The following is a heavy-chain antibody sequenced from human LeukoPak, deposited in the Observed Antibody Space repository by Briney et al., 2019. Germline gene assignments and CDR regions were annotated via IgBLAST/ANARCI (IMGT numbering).Heavy chain of an antibody. CDR1: GYTFTGYY. J-gene: IGHJ4*02. CDR3: ARVMIVATIATPFDY. D-gene: IGHD5-12*01. CDR2: INPNSGGT. Sequence: ASVKVSCKASGYTFTGYYIHWVRRAPGQGLEWMGRINPNSGGTNYAQKFQGRVTMTRDTSISTAYMELSSLRSDDTAVYYCARVMIVATIATPFDYWGQGTLVTVSS. V-gene: IGHV1-2*06.